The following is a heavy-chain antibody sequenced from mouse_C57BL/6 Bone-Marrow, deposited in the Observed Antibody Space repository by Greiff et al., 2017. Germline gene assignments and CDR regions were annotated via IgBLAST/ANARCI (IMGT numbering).Heavy chain of an antibody. CDR3: ARYYSNLSYAMDY. V-gene: IGHV7-3*01. D-gene: IGHD2-5*01. CDR1: GFTFTDYY. CDR2: IRNKANGYTT. Sequence: EVKLVESGGGLVQPGGSLSLSCAASGFTFTDYYMSWVRQPPGKALEWLGFIRNKANGYTTEYSASVKGRFTISRDNSQSILYLQMNALRAEDSATYYCARYYSNLSYAMDYWGQGTSVTVSS. J-gene: IGHJ4*01.